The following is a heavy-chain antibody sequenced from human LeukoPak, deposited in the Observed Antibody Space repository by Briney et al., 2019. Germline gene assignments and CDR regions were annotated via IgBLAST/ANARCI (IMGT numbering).Heavy chain of an antibody. Sequence: ASVKVSCKASGYTFTGYYMHWVRQAPGQGLEWMGWINPNSGGTNYAQKFQGRVTMTRDTSISTAYMELSRLRSDDTAVYYCARELEPIAAPGTTLPVQHWGQGTLVTVSS. D-gene: IGHD6-13*01. CDR2: INPNSGGT. V-gene: IGHV1-2*02. CDR1: GYTFTGYY. J-gene: IGHJ1*01. CDR3: ARELEPIAAPGTTLPVQH.